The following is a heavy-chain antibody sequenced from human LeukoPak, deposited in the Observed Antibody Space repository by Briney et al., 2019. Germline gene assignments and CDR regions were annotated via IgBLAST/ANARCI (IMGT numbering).Heavy chain of an antibody. CDR2: ISYDGSNK. V-gene: IGHV3-30*03. CDR3: ARGSGAWSLNL. Sequence: PGGSLRLSCAASGFTFSSYGMHWVRQAPGKGLEWVAVISYDGSNKYYADSVKGRFTISRDNAKNSLWLQVSSLRVEDTAIYYCARGSGAWSLNLWGQGTLVTVSS. CDR1: GFTFSSYG. J-gene: IGHJ5*02. D-gene: IGHD2-21*02.